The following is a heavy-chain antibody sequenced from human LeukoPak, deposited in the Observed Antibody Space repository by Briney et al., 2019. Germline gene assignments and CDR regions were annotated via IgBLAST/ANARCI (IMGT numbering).Heavy chain of an antibody. CDR3: VHRGGQKLGIDY. D-gene: IGHD7-27*01. CDR2: VYWDDDK. CDR1: GFSLRTGGVA. V-gene: IGHV2-5*02. Sequence: ASGPTLVNPTQTLTLTCTFSGFSLRTGGVAVGWIRQPPGKALEWLALVYWDDDKRYSPSLKSRLTITKDTSKSQVVLTMTNMDPVDTATYYCVHRGGQKLGIDYWGQGAPVTVSS. J-gene: IGHJ4*02.